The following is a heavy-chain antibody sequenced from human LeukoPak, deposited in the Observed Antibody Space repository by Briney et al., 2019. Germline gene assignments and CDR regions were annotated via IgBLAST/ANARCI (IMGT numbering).Heavy chain of an antibody. D-gene: IGHD6-13*01. V-gene: IGHV4-59*01. CDR2: IYYTGST. CDR1: GGSITNYY. J-gene: IGHJ5*02. Sequence: KSSETLSLTCTVSGGSITNYYWSWIRQPPGKGLEWFGYIYYTGSTNYNPSLRGRVTISVDTSKNQLSLKLTSVTPADTAVYYCARKAAAGIPPLYNWFDPWGQGTLVTVSS. CDR3: ARKAAAGIPPLYNWFDP.